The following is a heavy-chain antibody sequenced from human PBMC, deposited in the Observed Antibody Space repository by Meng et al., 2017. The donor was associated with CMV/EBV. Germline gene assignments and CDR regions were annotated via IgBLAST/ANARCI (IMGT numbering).Heavy chain of an antibody. CDR1: GGSFSGYH. CDR3: ARVTEGDWYFDL. Sequence: ETLSLTCAVYGGSFSGYHWNWIRQPPGKGLECIGEINHSGTTIYSPSLRSRVTISIDRSKKQFSLRLNSVTAADTAVYYCARVTEGDWYFDLWGRGTLVTVSS. D-gene: IGHD1-14*01. CDR2: INHSGTT. V-gene: IGHV4-34*01. J-gene: IGHJ2*01.